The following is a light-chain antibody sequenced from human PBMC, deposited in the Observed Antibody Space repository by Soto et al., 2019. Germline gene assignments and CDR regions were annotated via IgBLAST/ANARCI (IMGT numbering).Light chain of an antibody. Sequence: QSVLTQPPSGSEAPGQKVTIFCTGSSSNIGAGYEAHWYQQVPGTAPKLLISENNNRPSGVPDRFSGSKSGTSASLAITGLQAEDEAEYYCQSYDSSLSGYVFGTGTKLTVL. CDR1: SSNIGAGYE. CDR2: ENN. J-gene: IGLJ1*01. V-gene: IGLV1-40*01. CDR3: QSYDSSLSGYV.